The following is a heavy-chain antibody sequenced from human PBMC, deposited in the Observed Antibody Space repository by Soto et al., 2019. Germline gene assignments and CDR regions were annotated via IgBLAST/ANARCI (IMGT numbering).Heavy chain of an antibody. CDR1: GGTFSSYT. CDR3: AREEGVGCSGGSCYYYYYYMDV. D-gene: IGHD2-15*01. V-gene: IGHV1-69*08. Sequence: QVQLVQSGAEVQKPGSSVKVSCKASGGTFSSYTISWVRQAPGQGLEWMGRIIPILGIANYAQKFQGRVTITAEKSTSTAYMELSSLRSEDTAVYYCAREEGVGCSGGSCYYYYYYMDVWGKGTTVTVSS. J-gene: IGHJ6*03. CDR2: IIPILGIA.